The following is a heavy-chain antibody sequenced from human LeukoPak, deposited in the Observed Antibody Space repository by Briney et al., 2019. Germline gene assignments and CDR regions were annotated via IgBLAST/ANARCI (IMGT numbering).Heavy chain of an antibody. J-gene: IGHJ4*02. V-gene: IGHV4-59*01. D-gene: IGHD6-13*01. CDR2: IYNSGST. Sequence: SETLSLTCTVSGDSLSYFYWSWIRQPPGKGLEWIGYIYNSGSTNYNPSLKSRVTISLDTSKNQSSLKLSSVTAADTAVYYCARGVVAAAGRTFDFWGQGTLVTVSS. CDR3: ARGVVAAAGRTFDF. CDR1: GDSLSYFY.